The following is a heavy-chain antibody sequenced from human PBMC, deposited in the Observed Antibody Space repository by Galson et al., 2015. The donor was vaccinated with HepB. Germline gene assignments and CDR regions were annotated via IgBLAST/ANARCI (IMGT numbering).Heavy chain of an antibody. D-gene: IGHD4-17*01. V-gene: IGHV3-48*02. CDR3: AREYSTTVTTYPAY. Sequence: SLRLSCAASGFTFSDYAMNWVRQAPGKGLEWVSYISSSSSTMYYTDSVKGRFTISRDNAKNSLYLQMNSLRDEDTAVCYCAREYSTTVTTYPAYWGQGTLVTVSS. CDR1: GFTFSDYA. J-gene: IGHJ4*02. CDR2: ISSSSSTM.